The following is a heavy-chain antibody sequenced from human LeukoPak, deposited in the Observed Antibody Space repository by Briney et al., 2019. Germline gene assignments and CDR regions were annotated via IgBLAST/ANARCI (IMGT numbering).Heavy chain of an antibody. D-gene: IGHD6-13*01. CDR1: GGSFSGYY. J-gene: IGHJ4*02. CDR2: INHSGST. CDR3: ARGYSSSWYDY. V-gene: IGHV4-34*01. Sequence: SETLSLTCAVSGGSFSGYYWSWIRQPPGKGLEWIGEINHSGSTNYNPSLKSRVTTSVDTSKNQFSLKLSSVTAADTAVYYCARGYSSSWYDYWGQGTLVTVSS.